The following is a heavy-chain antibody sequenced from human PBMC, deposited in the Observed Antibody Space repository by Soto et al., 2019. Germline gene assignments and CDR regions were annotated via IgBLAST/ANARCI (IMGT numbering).Heavy chain of an antibody. CDR1: GFTFSSYW. V-gene: IGHV3-7*03. CDR2: IKQDGSEK. J-gene: IGHJ6*02. Sequence: GSLRLSCAASGFTFSSYWMSWVRQAPGKGLEWVANIKQDGSEKYYVDSVKGRFTISRDNAKNSLYLQMNSLRAEDTAVYYCARDHRTLDYYYYGMDVWGQGTTVTVSS. CDR3: ARDHRTLDYYYYGMDV.